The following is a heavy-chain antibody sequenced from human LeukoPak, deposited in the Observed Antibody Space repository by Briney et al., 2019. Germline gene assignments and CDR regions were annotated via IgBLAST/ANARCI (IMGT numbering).Heavy chain of an antibody. J-gene: IGHJ4*02. D-gene: IGHD2/OR15-2a*01. V-gene: IGHV3-30*03. CDR2: ISSDGSSK. Sequence: RSGKSLRLSCAASGFTFSSYGMHWVRQAPGKGLEWVAVISSDGSSKYYIDSVKGRFTVSRDNSKNTLFLQMNSLRAEDTAVYYCARGENSKTYPVSGYWGQGTLVTVSS. CDR1: GFTFSSYG. CDR3: ARGENSKTYPVSGY.